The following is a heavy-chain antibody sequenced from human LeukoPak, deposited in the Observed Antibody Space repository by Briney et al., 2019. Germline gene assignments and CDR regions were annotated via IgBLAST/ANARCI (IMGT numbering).Heavy chain of an antibody. J-gene: IGHJ4*02. CDR2: ISGNGGST. V-gene: IGHV3-23*01. Sequence: GGSLRLSCAASGFTFRSSAMSWVRQAPGKGLEWVSGISGNGGSTYYADSVKGRFTISRDDSKNTLYLQLNSLRAEDTAVYYCARGRYNYALEDYFDYWGQGTLVTVSS. CDR1: GFTFRSSA. CDR3: ARGRYNYALEDYFDY. D-gene: IGHD5-18*01.